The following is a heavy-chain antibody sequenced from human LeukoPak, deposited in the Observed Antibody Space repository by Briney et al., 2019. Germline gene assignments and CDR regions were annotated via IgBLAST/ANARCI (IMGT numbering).Heavy chain of an antibody. Sequence: PSETLSLTCTVSGGSISSYYWSWIRQPPGKGLEWIGSIYYSGSTYYNPSLKSRVTISVDTSKNQFSLKLSSVTAADTAVYYCAMWDLGYYYGMDVWGQGTTVTVSS. J-gene: IGHJ6*02. CDR3: AMWDLGYYYGMDV. D-gene: IGHD1-26*01. CDR1: GGSISSYY. CDR2: IYYSGST. V-gene: IGHV4-59*05.